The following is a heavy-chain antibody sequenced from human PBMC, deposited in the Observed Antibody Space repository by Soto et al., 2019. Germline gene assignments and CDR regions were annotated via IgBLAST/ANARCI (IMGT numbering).Heavy chain of an antibody. J-gene: IGHJ4*02. D-gene: IGHD1-1*01. V-gene: IGHV1-69*01. CDR1: GGTFSSYA. CDR2: SIPIFGTA. Sequence: QVQLVQSGAEVKKPGSSVKVSCKASGGTFSSYAISWVRQAPGQGLEWMGGSIPIFGTANYAQKFQGRVTITADESASTAYMEVSSLRSEDTAVYYCSREVQSPHTPVDCWGQGNLVTGSS. CDR3: SREVQSPHTPVDC.